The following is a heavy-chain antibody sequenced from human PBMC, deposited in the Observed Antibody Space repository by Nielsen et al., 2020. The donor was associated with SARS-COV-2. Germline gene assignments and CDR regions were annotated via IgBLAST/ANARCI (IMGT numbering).Heavy chain of an antibody. CDR3: AKDLVGQLYFQH. V-gene: IGHV3-74*01. J-gene: IGHJ1*01. CDR2: INSDGSST. D-gene: IGHD6-13*01. CDR1: GFTFSSYW. Sequence: GESLKISCAASGFTFSSYWMHWVRQAPGKGLVWVSRINSDGSSTSYADSVKGRFTISRDNAKNTLYLQMNSLRAEDTAVYYCAKDLVGQLYFQHWGQGTLVTVSS.